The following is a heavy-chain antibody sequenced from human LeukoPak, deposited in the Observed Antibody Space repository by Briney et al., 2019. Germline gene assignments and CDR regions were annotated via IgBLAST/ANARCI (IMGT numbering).Heavy chain of an antibody. J-gene: IGHJ4*02. CDR2: INPNSGGT. CDR3: ARTPMYSSGWYCYFDS. D-gene: IGHD6-19*01. Sequence: ASVKVSCKASGYTFTGYYMHWVRQAPGQGLEWMGRINPNSGGTNYAQKFQGRVTITTDESTSTAYMELSSLRSEDTAVYYCARTPMYSSGWYCYFDSWGQGTLVTVSS. CDR1: GYTFTGYY. V-gene: IGHV1-2*06.